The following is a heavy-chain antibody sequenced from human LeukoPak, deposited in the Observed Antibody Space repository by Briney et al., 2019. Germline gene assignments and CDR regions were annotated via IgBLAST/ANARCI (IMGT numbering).Heavy chain of an antibody. CDR3: ARVLSGWYGGNYFDY. D-gene: IGHD6-19*01. CDR2: IYSGGST. J-gene: IGHJ4*02. Sequence: GGSLRLSCAASGFTVRSNYMNWVRQAPGKGLEWVSVIYSGGSTYYADSVKGRFTISRDNSKNTLYLQMNSLRSEDTAVYYCARVLSGWYGGNYFDYWGQGTLVTVSS. CDR1: GFTVRSNY. V-gene: IGHV3-66*02.